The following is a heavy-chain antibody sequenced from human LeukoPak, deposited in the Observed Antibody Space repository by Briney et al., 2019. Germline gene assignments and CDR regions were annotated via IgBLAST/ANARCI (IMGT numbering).Heavy chain of an antibody. Sequence: PSETLSLTCTVSGGSLSSYYWSWIRQPPGKGREWIGYIYYSGSTNNSPSLKSRVTISVDTSKNQFSLKLSSVTAADTAVYYCARGEAAAGASWFAPWGQGTLVTVSS. CDR2: IYYSGST. CDR3: ARGEAAAGASWFAP. J-gene: IGHJ5*02. D-gene: IGHD6-13*01. CDR1: GGSLSSYY. V-gene: IGHV4-59*01.